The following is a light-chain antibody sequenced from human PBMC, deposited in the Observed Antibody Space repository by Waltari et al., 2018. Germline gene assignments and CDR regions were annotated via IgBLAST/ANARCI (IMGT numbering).Light chain of an antibody. CDR2: GAS. Sequence: DIVLTQSPASLSSSPGERVTLSCRASQSVSRALAWYQQKPGHAPRLLIFGASNRATGIPDRFSGSGSETDFSLTISRLEPEDFAVYYCQHYVRLPATFGRGTKVEIK. CDR1: QSVSRA. CDR3: QHYVRLPAT. V-gene: IGKV3-20*01. J-gene: IGKJ1*01.